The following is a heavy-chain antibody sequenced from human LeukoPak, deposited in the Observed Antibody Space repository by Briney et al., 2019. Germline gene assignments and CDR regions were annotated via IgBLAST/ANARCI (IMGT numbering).Heavy chain of an antibody. V-gene: IGHV1-46*01. CDR2: INPSGGST. CDR3: ARDQCSGGSCYPADFDY. D-gene: IGHD2-15*01. Sequence: GASVKVSCKASGYTFTSYYMHWVRQAPGQGLEWMGIINPSGGSTSYAQKFQGRVTMTRDTSTSTVYMELSSLRSEDTAVYYCARDQCSGGSCYPADFDYWGQGTLVTVSS. CDR1: GYTFTSYY. J-gene: IGHJ4*02.